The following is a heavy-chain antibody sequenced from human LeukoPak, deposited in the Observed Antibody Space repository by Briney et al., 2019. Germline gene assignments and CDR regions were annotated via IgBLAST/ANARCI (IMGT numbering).Heavy chain of an antibody. CDR2: INTNTGNP. J-gene: IGHJ4*02. D-gene: IGHD3-22*01. CDR3: ARRSSSSGYYYWDYYFDY. V-gene: IGHV7-4-1*02. Sequence: GAPVKVSCKASGYTFTSYAMSWVRQAPGQGLEWMGWINTNTGNPTYAQGFTGRFVFSLDTSVSTAYLQISSLKAEDTAVYYCARRSSSSGYYYWDYYFDYWGQGTLVTVSS. CDR1: GYTFTSYA.